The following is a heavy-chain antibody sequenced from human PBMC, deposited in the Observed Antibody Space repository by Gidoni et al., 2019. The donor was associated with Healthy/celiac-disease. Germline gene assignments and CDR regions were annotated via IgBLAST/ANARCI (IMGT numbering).Heavy chain of an antibody. J-gene: IGHJ4*02. Sequence: QVQLVQSGAEVKKPGASVKVSCKASGYTFTSYYMHWVRQAPGQGLEWMGIINPSGGSTSYAQKFQGRVTMTRDTSTSTVYMELSSLRSEDTAVYYCAREGVTMVRGVIWTFDYWGQGTLVTVSS. CDR3: AREGVTMVRGVIWTFDY. D-gene: IGHD3-10*01. CDR2: INPSGGST. CDR1: GYTFTSYY. V-gene: IGHV1-46*03.